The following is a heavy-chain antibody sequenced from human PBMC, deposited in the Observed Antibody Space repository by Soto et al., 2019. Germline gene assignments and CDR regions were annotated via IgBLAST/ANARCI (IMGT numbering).Heavy chain of an antibody. CDR1: GYTFTSYG. D-gene: IGHD1-1*01. V-gene: IGHV1-18*01. CDR2: ISAYNGNT. Sequence: ASVKVSCKASGYTFTSYGISWVRQAPGQGLEWMGWISAYNGNTNYAQKLQGRVTMTTDTSTSTAYMELRSLRSDDTAVYYCARDPKTGPYYYSYGMDVWGQGTTVTVSS. J-gene: IGHJ6*02. CDR3: ARDPKTGPYYYSYGMDV.